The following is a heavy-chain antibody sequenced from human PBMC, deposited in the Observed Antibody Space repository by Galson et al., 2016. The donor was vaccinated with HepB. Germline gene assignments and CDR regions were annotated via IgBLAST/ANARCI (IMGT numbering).Heavy chain of an antibody. CDR3: AGVNYYDSGSYYSPLDY. CDR2: INAAIGNT. J-gene: IGHJ4*02. V-gene: IGHV1-3*01. Sequence: SVKVSCKASGNTFTSHAIHWVRQAPGQRLEWMGWINAAIGNTEYSQKFHDRVTITRDTSASTAYMELSSLRSEDTAVYYCAGVNYYDSGSYYSPLDYWGQGSLVTVSS. D-gene: IGHD3-10*01. CDR1: GNTFTSHA.